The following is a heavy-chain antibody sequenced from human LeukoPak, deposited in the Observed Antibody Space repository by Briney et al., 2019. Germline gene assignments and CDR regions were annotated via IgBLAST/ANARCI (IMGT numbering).Heavy chain of an antibody. Sequence: SETLSLTCAVSGGSISSGGYYWSWIRQHPGKGLEWVGCIYYSGRTYSNPSLKSRVTRSVDPSKNQFSLKLTSGTAAATAGYYCARSTYYYDSSGFIFEAFDIWGQGKMVTVSS. CDR2: IYYSGRT. J-gene: IGHJ3*02. CDR1: GGSISSGGYY. CDR3: ARSTYYYDSSGFIFEAFDI. D-gene: IGHD3-22*01. V-gene: IGHV4-31*11.